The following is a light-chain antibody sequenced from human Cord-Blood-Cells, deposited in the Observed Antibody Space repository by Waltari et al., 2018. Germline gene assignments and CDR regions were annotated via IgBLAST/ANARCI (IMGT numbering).Light chain of an antibody. J-gene: IGLJ1*01. Sequence: QPALTQPASVSGSPGQSITIPCTGTSRDVGSYHLDSWYQQHPGKAPKLMIYEGSKRPSGVSNRFSGSKSGNTASLTISGLQAEDEADYYCCSYAGSSTFVFGTGTKVTVL. V-gene: IGLV2-23*01. CDR2: EGS. CDR1: SRDVGSYHL. CDR3: CSYAGSSTFV.